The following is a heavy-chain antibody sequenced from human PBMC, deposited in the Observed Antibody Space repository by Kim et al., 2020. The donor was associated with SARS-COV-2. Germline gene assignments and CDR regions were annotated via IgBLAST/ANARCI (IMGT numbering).Heavy chain of an antibody. CDR1: GGSISSSSYY. V-gene: IGHV4-39*01. CDR2: IYYSGST. J-gene: IGHJ5*02. Sequence: SETLSLTCTVSGGSISSSSYYWGWIRQPPGKGLEWIGSIYYSGSTYYNPSLKSRVTISVDTSKNQFSLKLSSVTAADTAVYYCARRRYYGSGSYEWFDPWGQGTLVTVSS. CDR3: ARRRYYGSGSYEWFDP. D-gene: IGHD3-10*01.